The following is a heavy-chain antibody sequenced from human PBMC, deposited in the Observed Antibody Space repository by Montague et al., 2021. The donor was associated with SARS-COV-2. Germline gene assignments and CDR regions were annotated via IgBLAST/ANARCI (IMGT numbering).Heavy chain of an antibody. CDR3: ARSMIRGGLNWFDP. J-gene: IGHJ5*02. CDR2: IYQSGTT. Sequence: TRSLTCAVSGASISNGGYTWSWIRRSPGKGLEWIGYIYQSGTTHYNPSLKSRVTMSVDKSKNQFSLQLTSVIAADTAIYFCARSMIRGGLNWFDPWGQGTLVTVSS. D-gene: IGHD3-10*01. V-gene: IGHV4-30-2*06. CDR1: GASISNGGYT.